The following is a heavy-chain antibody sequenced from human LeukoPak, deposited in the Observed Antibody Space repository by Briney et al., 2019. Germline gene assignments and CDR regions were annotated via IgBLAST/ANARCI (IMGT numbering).Heavy chain of an antibody. CDR3: ARPIVVVPAAMRVGDAFDI. V-gene: IGHV1-69*10. CDR2: IIPILGIA. Sequence: SVKVSCKASGGTFSSYAISWVRQAPGQGLEWMGGIIPILGIANYAQKFQGRVTITADKSTSTAYMELSSLRSEDTAVYYCARPIVVVPAAMRVGDAFDIWGQGTMVTVSS. J-gene: IGHJ3*02. D-gene: IGHD2-2*01. CDR1: GGTFSSYA.